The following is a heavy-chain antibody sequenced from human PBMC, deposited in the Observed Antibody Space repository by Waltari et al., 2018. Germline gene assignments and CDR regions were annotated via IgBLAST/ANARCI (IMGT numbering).Heavy chain of an antibody. CDR1: GFIFNPFA. CDR2: ISSRSTYI. J-gene: IGHJ4*02. V-gene: IGHV3-21*01. D-gene: IGHD3-16*01. Sequence: EVQLVESGGGLVKPGGSLRLYCAASGFIFNPFAMNWVRQAPGKGLEWVSSISSRSTYIYYADSVKGRFTISRDNARSSLFLQMNSLRAEDTAVYYCARDEGGQYQGDFDYWGQGTLVSVSS. CDR3: ARDEGGQYQGDFDY.